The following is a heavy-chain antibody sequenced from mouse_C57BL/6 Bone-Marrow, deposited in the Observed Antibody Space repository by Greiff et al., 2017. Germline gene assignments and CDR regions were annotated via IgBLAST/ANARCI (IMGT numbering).Heavy chain of an antibody. D-gene: IGHD1-1*01. CDR3: TVLTTVVATDFDY. V-gene: IGHV6-3*01. CDR2: IRLKSDNYAT. J-gene: IGHJ2*01. CDR1: GFTFSNYW. Sequence: EVHLVESGGGLVQPGGSMKLSCVASGFTFSNYWMNWVRQSPEKGLEWVAQIRLKSDNYATHYAESVKGRFTISRDDSKSSVYLQMNNLRAEDTGIYYCTVLTTVVATDFDYWGQGTTLTVSS.